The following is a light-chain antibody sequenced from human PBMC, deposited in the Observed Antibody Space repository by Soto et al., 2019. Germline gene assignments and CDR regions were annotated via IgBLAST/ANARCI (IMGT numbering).Light chain of an antibody. CDR1: QNVFNN. Sequence: EVVVTQSPVTLSVSPGETATLSCRASQNVFNNLAWYQVKPGQAPRLHIYGASTRATGIPVRFSGSGSGTDFTLTINSLQSEDFAVYYCQQYNQWLTFGGGTKVDIK. CDR2: GAS. V-gene: IGKV3-15*01. J-gene: IGKJ4*01. CDR3: QQYNQWLT.